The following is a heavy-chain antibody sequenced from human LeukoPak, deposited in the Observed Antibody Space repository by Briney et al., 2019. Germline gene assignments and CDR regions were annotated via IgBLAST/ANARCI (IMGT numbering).Heavy chain of an antibody. Sequence: GGSLRLSCAASGFTFSNYAMNWVRQTPGKGLDWVSAISGSGDTTYYADPVKGRFTISRDNSKNTLYLQMNSLRAEDTAVYYCARRSDGFDPWGQGTLVTVSS. CDR2: ISGSGDTT. V-gene: IGHV3-23*01. J-gene: IGHJ5*02. D-gene: IGHD6-19*01. CDR1: GFTFSNYA. CDR3: ARRSDGFDP.